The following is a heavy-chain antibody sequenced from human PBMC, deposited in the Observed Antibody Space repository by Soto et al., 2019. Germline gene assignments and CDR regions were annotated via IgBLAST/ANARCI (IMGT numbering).Heavy chain of an antibody. D-gene: IGHD3-3*01. CDR1: GFTVSSYA. CDR3: AKKADDFYDFWSGYEQYFDY. Sequence: EMQLLESGGGLVQRGGSLRLSCAASGFTVSSYAMSWVRQAPGKGLEWVSAISGSGGSTYYADSVKGRFTISRDNSKNTLYLQMNSLRAEDTAVYYCAKKADDFYDFWSGYEQYFDYWGQGTLVTVSS. CDR2: ISGSGGST. V-gene: IGHV3-23*01. J-gene: IGHJ4*02.